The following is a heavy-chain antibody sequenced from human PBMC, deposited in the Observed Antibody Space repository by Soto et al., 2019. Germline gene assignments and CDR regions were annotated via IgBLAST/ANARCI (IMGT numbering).Heavy chain of an antibody. CDR3: ARGLVHGYCSGGSCYYFDY. V-gene: IGHV4-31*03. Sequence: PSETLSLTCTVSGGSISSGGYYWSWIRQHPGKGLEWIGYIYYSGSTYYNPSLKSRVTISVDTSKNQFSLKLSSVTAADTAVYYCARGLVHGYCSGGSCYYFDYWGQGTLVTVS. J-gene: IGHJ4*02. D-gene: IGHD2-15*01. CDR2: IYYSGST. CDR1: GGSISSGGYY.